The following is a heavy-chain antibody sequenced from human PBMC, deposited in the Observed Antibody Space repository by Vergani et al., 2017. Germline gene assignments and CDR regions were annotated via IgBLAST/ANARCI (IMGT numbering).Heavy chain of an antibody. V-gene: IGHV4-61*02. Sequence: QVQLQQWGAGLLKPSETLSLTCAVYGGSISGGSYYWSWIRQPAGKGLEWIGRIYTSGSTNYNPSLKSRVTISVDTSKNQFSLKLSSVTAADTAVYYCARVTRGAFDIWGQGTMVTVSS. CDR1: GGSISGGSYY. CDR3: ARVTRGAFDI. D-gene: IGHD3-10*01. CDR2: IYTSGST. J-gene: IGHJ3*02.